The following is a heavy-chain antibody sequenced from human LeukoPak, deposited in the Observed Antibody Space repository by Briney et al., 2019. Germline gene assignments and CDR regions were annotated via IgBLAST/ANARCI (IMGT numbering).Heavy chain of an antibody. D-gene: IGHD6-13*01. Sequence: GGYLRLSCAASGFTFSSYGMHWVRQAPGKGLEWVAVIWYDGSNKYYADSVKGRFTISRDNSKNTLYLQMNSLRAEDTAVYYCAKAAAGTYFDYWGQGTLVTVSS. CDR2: IWYDGSNK. CDR1: GFTFSSYG. V-gene: IGHV3-33*06. J-gene: IGHJ4*02. CDR3: AKAAAGTYFDY.